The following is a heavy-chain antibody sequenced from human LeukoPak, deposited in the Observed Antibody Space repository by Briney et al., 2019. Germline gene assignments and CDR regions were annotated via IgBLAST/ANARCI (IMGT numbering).Heavy chain of an antibody. CDR3: AKEGATTGWTFPAY. V-gene: IGHV3-53*05. CDR1: GFTVSSNY. D-gene: IGHD6-19*01. Sequence: GGSLRLSCAASGFTVSSNYMSWVRQAPGKGLEWVSVIYSGGSTYYADSVKGRFTISRDNSKNTVYLQMDSLTTEDTAVYYCAKEGATTGWTFPAYWGQGTLVTVSS. J-gene: IGHJ4*02. CDR2: IYSGGST.